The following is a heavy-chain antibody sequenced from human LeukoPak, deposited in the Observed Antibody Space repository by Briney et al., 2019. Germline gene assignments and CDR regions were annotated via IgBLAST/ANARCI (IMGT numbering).Heavy chain of an antibody. D-gene: IGHD6-19*01. CDR3: ARNSHGYGSGWQQFNFDY. CDR1: GYTFTNYG. V-gene: IGHV1-18*01. J-gene: IGHJ4*02. Sequence: ASVKVSCKASGYTFTNYGITWVRQAPGQGLEWMEWINTYNGNTNYAQRLQGRVTMTTDTSTSTAYMELRGLRSDDTAIYYCARNSHGYGSGWQQFNFDYWGQGTLVTVSS. CDR2: INTYNGNT.